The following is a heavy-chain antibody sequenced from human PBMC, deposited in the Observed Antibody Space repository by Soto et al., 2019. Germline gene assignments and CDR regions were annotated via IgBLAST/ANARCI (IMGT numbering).Heavy chain of an antibody. J-gene: IGHJ4*02. CDR1: GYTFTGYY. Sequence: ASVKVSCKASGYTFTGYYIHWVRQAPGQGLEWMGWINPNSGGTNYAQTFQGWVTMTRDTSISTAYMELSRLRSDDTAVYYCANTLVGSGIHYWGQGTLVTVSS. V-gene: IGHV1-2*04. D-gene: IGHD2-15*01. CDR3: ANTLVGSGIHY. CDR2: INPNSGGT.